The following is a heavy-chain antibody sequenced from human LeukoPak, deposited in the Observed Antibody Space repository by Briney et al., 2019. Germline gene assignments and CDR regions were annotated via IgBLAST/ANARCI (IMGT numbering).Heavy chain of an antibody. CDR2: INPNSGGA. V-gene: IGHV1-2*02. J-gene: IGHJ4*02. CDR3: VKVLYSYVTSSPIVH. CDR1: GYPFTVHY. D-gene: IGHD3-16*01. Sequence: GASVKVSCKTSGYPFTVHYIHWVRQAPGAGPEWMGWINPNSGGATSEQKFQGRLTLTRDTSISTAFLELKRLRSDDPAVYSCVKVLYSYVTSSPIVHGGQRTLVTVSS.